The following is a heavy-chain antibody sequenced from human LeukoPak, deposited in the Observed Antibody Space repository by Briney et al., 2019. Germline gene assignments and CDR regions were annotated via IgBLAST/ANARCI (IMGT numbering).Heavy chain of an antibody. CDR2: IYITEST. Sequence: SETLSLTCTVSGGSISIGTYYWSWIRQPAGKGLEWIGRIYITESTNYNPSLKSRVTISLETSKNQFSLKLSSVTAADTAVYYCARSDSSSSPPYYYYYMDVWGKGTTVTVSS. CDR3: ARSDSSSSPPYYYYYMDV. CDR1: GGSISIGTYY. V-gene: IGHV4-61*02. J-gene: IGHJ6*03. D-gene: IGHD6-13*01.